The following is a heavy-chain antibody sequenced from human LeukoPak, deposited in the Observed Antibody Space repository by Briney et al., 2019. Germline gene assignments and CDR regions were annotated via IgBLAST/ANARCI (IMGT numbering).Heavy chain of an antibody. CDR3: AKEWDYYDSSGYYFAPDY. Sequence: PGGSLRLSCAASGFTFSSYWMSWVRQAPGKGLEWVANIKQDGSEKYYVDSVKGRFTISRDNAKNSLYLQMNSLRAEDTAVYYCAKEWDYYDSSGYYFAPDYWGQGTLVTVSS. V-gene: IGHV3-7*01. CDR1: GFTFSSYW. D-gene: IGHD3-22*01. J-gene: IGHJ4*02. CDR2: IKQDGSEK.